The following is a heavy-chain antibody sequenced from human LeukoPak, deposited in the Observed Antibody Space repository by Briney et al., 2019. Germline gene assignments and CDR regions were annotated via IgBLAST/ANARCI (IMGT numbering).Heavy chain of an antibody. V-gene: IGHV4-59*01. CDR1: GGSISSYY. Sequence: SETLSLTCTVSGGSISSYYWSWIRQPPGKGLEWIGYIYYSGSTNYNPSLKSRVTIPVDTSKNQFSLKLSSVTAADTAVYYCARVIVEGSPYYYYYYGMDVWAKGPRSPSP. D-gene: IGHD2-15*01. J-gene: IGHJ6*02. CDR2: IYYSGST. CDR3: ARVIVEGSPYYYYYYGMDV.